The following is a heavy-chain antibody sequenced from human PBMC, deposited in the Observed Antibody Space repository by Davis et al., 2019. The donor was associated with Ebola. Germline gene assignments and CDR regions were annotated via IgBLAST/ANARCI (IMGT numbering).Heavy chain of an antibody. CDR1: GFTFDDYA. V-gene: IGHV3-9*01. D-gene: IGHD3-10*01. CDR2: ISWNSGSI. Sequence: SLKISCAASGFTFDDYAMHWVRQAPGKGLEWVSGISWNSGSIGYADSVKGRFTISRDNAKNSLYLQMNSLRAEDTALYYCAKVAMVRGVIIKGYAFDIWGQGTMVTVSS. CDR3: AKVAMVRGVIIKGYAFDI. J-gene: IGHJ3*02.